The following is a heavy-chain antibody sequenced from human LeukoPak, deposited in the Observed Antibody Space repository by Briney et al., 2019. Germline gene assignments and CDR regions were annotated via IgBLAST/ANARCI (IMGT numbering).Heavy chain of an antibody. CDR3: ASGRPLGFDY. J-gene: IGHJ4*02. CDR2: IYYSGTT. Sequence: SETLSLTCTVSGDSISTYYWTWIRQPPGKGLEWIGYIYYSGTTNYNPSLKSRATISIGTSRNQFSLKLNSVTAADTAVYYCASGRPLGFDYWGQGTLVTVSS. CDR1: GDSISTYY. D-gene: IGHD1-26*01. V-gene: IGHV4-59*01.